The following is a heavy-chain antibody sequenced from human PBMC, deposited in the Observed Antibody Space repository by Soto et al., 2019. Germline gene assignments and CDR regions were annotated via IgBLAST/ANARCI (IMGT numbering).Heavy chain of an antibody. CDR1: GYTLTELS. V-gene: IGHV1-24*01. D-gene: IGHD3-22*01. CDR2: FDPEDGET. J-gene: IGHJ4*02. Sequence: ASVKVSCKVSGYTLTELSMHWVRQAPGKGLEWMGGFDPEDGETIYAQKFQGRVTMTEDTSTDTAYMELSSLRSEDTAVYYCCFYDSSGYNFDYWGQGTLVTVSS. CDR3: CFYDSSGYNFDY.